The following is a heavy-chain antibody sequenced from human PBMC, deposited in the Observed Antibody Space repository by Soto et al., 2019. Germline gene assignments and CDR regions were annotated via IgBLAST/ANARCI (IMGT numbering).Heavy chain of an antibody. V-gene: IGHV3-30*18. D-gene: IGHD3-22*01. CDR3: AKGADSSGYYNFDY. CDR1: GFTFSSYG. CDR2: ISYDGSNK. Sequence: QVQLVESGGGVVQPGRSLRLSCAASGFTFSSYGMHWVRQAPGKGLEWVAVISYDGSNKYYADSVKGRFTISRDNSKNTLYLQMNGLRAEDTAVYYCAKGADSSGYYNFDYWGQGTLVTVSS. J-gene: IGHJ4*02.